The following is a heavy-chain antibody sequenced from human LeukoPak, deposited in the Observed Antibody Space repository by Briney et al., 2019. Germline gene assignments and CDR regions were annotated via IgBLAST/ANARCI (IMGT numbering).Heavy chain of an antibody. CDR2: ISSSSSHI. D-gene: IGHD3-22*01. Sequence: GGSLRLSCAASGFAFSDYSMNWVRQAPGKGLEWVSSISSSSSHIYYADSMKGRFTISRDNGKKSLYLQMNSLRAEDTAVYYCARVRDPYCDSSGPPGKYYFDYWGQGTLVTVSS. J-gene: IGHJ4*02. CDR1: GFAFSDYS. CDR3: ARVRDPYCDSSGPPGKYYFDY. V-gene: IGHV3-21*01.